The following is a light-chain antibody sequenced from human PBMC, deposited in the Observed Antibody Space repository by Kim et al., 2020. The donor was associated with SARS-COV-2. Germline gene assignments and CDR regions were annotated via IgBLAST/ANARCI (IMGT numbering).Light chain of an antibody. J-gene: IGLJ2*01. CDR1: KLGDKY. Sequence: SYELTQPPSVSVSPGQTASITCSGDKLGDKYACWYQQKPGQSPVLVIYQDSKRPSGIPERFSGSNSGNTATLTISRTQAMDEADYYCQAWDSSPLVVFGGGTQLTVL. CDR2: QDS. CDR3: QAWDSSPLVV. V-gene: IGLV3-1*01.